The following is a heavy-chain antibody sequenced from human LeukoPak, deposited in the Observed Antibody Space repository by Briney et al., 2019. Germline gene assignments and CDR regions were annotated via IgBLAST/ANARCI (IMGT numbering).Heavy chain of an antibody. Sequence: GASVKVSCKASGYTFTSYGISGVRQAPGQGLEWMGWISAYNGNTNYAQKLQGRVTMTTDTSTSTAYMELRSLRSDDTAVYYCARELGIAAAGALDYWGQGTLVTVSS. J-gene: IGHJ4*02. CDR3: ARELGIAAAGALDY. CDR2: ISAYNGNT. V-gene: IGHV1-18*01. D-gene: IGHD6-13*01. CDR1: GYTFTSYG.